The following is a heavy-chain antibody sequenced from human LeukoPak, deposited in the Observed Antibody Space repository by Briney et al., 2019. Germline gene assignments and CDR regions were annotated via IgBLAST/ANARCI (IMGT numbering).Heavy chain of an antibody. V-gene: IGHV1-2*06. CDR3: ARDYGSGWYNY. CDR1: GYTFTNYY. CDR2: INPNSGAT. J-gene: IGHJ4*02. D-gene: IGHD6-19*01. Sequence: GASVKVSCKASGYTFTNYYMNWVRQAPGQGLEWMGRINPNSGATNYAQKFQGRVTMTRDTSISTAYMGLSRLRSDDTAVYYCARDYGSGWYNYWGQGTLVTVSS.